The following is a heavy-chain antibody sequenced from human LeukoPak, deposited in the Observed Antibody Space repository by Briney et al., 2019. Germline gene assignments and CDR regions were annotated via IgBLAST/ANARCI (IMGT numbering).Heavy chain of an antibody. CDR2: ISSSGSTI. Sequence: WVSYISSSGSTIYYADSVKGRFTISRDNAKNSLYLQMNSLRAEDAAVYYCARAVAVAGTDYWGQGTLVTVSS. V-gene: IGHV3-11*01. D-gene: IGHD6-19*01. CDR3: ARAVAVAGTDY. J-gene: IGHJ4*02.